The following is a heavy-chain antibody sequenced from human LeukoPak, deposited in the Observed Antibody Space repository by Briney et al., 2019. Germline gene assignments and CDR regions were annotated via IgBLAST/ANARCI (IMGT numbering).Heavy chain of an antibody. V-gene: IGHV4-39*07. CDR1: GGSINTDSAY. CDR2: ISYNGRT. CDR3: ASVLYDFVWYNYPLVP. J-gene: IGHJ4*02. Sequence: SETLSLTPTDPGGSINTDSAYWGWFSQPPGKGLTWIGLISYNGRTDYHPSLRSRVSISIDTPKNQFSLRLDSVTTADTAVYFCASVLYDFVWYNYPLVPWGRGTLVTVSS. D-gene: IGHD3-16*01.